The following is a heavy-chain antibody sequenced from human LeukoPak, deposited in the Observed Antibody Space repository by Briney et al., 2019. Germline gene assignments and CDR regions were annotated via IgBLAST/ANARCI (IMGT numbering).Heavy chain of an antibody. CDR2: IHYGGNT. CDR3: AKPFLSGYSQIPKSHFDY. J-gene: IGHJ4*02. Sequence: SETLSLTCTVSGGSISSHYWGWIRQPPGKGLEWIGSIHYGGNTHYSPSLKSRVSISVDTPKKQFSLKLNSVTAADTAVYYCAKPFLSGYSQIPKSHFDYWGQGTLVTVSS. V-gene: IGHV4-39*01. CDR1: GGSISSHY. D-gene: IGHD3-9*01.